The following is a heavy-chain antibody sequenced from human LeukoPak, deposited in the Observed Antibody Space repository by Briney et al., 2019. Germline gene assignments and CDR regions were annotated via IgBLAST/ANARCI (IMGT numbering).Heavy chain of an antibody. J-gene: IGHJ4*02. D-gene: IGHD1-26*01. CDR1: GFNFDLYA. V-gene: IGHV3-23*01. Sequence: TGGSLRLSCAASGFNFDLYAMTWVRQAPGKGLEWVASISGSGDDTYYAASVRGRFTISRDSSQIKLQMNSLRAEDTAMYYCAREWVVAVGPTNYLDYWGRGALVTVSS. CDR2: ISGSGDDT. CDR3: AREWVVAVGPTNYLDY.